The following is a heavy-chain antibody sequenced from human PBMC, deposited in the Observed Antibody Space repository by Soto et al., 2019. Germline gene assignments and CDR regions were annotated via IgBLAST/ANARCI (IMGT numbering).Heavy chain of an antibody. V-gene: IGHV3-74*01. CDR2: IDSDGSST. CDR3: ARVGGYNWFDT. Sequence: EVQLVESGGGLVQPGGSLRLSCAASGFTFSRFWMHWVRQAPGKGLLWVSRIDSDGSSTNYADSVKGRFTVSRDNAKNTLYLQMNSLRAEDTAVYYRARVGGYNWFDTWGQGTLVTVSS. CDR1: GFTFSRFW. J-gene: IGHJ5*02.